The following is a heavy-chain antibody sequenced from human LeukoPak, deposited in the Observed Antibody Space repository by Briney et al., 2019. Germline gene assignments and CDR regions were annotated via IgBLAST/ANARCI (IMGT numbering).Heavy chain of an antibody. Sequence: GGSLRLSCAASGFIFSSYEMNWVRPAPGKGLEWVSYISSSGSAIYYADSVKGRFTISRDNAKNSLYLQMNSLRAEDTAVYYCAREPYDFCTVRVYYYYMAVWGKGTTVTISS. V-gene: IGHV3-48*03. CDR1: GFIFSSYE. CDR3: AREPYDFCTVRVYYYYMAV. J-gene: IGHJ6*03. D-gene: IGHD3-3*01. CDR2: ISSSGSAI.